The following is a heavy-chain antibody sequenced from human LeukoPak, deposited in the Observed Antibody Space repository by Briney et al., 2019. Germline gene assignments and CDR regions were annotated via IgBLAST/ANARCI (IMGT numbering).Heavy chain of an antibody. V-gene: IGHV3-74*03. J-gene: IGHJ5*02. D-gene: IGHD1-14*01. CDR2: INTDGSIT. CDR1: GXTFNNYW. CDR3: ARGYSRSWFDP. Sequence: GGSLRLSCAASGXTFNNYWVHWVRQAPGKGLVWVSRINTDGSITTYADSVEGRFSGSRDNAKNTLYLQMNSLRVEDTGVYYCARGYSRSWFDPWGQGTLVTVSS.